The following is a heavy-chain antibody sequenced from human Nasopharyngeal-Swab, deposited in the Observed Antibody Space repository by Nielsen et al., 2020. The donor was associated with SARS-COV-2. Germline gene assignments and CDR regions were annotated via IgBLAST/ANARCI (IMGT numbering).Heavy chain of an antibody. D-gene: IGHD3-22*01. CDR2: IKEDGSEK. CDR1: GLSLKNNW. Sequence: GESLKISCAVSGLSLKNNWMSWVRQAPGKGLEWVANIKEDGSEKYYVDSVKGRFTISRDNAKNSLYLQMNSLRAEDTAVYYCARDPLNYYDSSGYYYVIPGAFDIWGQGTMVTVSS. CDR3: ARDPLNYYDSSGYYYVIPGAFDI. V-gene: IGHV3-7*03. J-gene: IGHJ3*02.